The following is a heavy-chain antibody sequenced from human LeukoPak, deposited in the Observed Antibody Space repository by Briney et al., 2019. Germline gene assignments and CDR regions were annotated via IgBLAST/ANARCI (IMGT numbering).Heavy chain of an antibody. D-gene: IGHD1-26*01. V-gene: IGHV4-39*07. CDR3: ARDLGTGFDP. CDR1: GGSISSSSYY. CDR2: IYYSGST. Sequence: SETLSLTCTDSGGSISSSSYYWGWIRQPPGKGLEWIGSIYYSGSTYYNPSLKSRVTISVDTSKNQFSLKLSSVTAADTAVYYCARDLGTGFDPWGQGTLVTVSS. J-gene: IGHJ5*02.